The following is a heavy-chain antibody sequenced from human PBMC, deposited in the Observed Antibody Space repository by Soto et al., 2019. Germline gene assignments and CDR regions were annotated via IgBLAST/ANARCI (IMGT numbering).Heavy chain of an antibody. V-gene: IGHV1-8*01. D-gene: IGHD3-16*02. CDR3: ARGLRLYVWGSYRYTGSDY. CDR1: GYTFTSYD. CDR2: MNPNSGNT. J-gene: IGHJ4*02. Sequence: ASVKVSCKASGYTFTSYDINWVRQATGQGLEWMGWMNPNSGNTGYARKFQGRVTMTRNTSISTAYMELSSLRSEDTAVYYCARGLRLYVWGSYRYTGSDYWGQGTLVTVSS.